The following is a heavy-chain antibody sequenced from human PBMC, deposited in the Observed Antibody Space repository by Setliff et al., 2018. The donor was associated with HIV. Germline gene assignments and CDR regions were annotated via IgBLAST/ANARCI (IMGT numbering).Heavy chain of an antibody. CDR2: FDPEDGET. J-gene: IGHJ6*04. CDR1: GYTLTGLS. D-gene: IGHD1-7*01. V-gene: IGHV1-24*01. Sequence: GASVKVSCKISGYTLTGLSIHWVRQAPGKGLEWMANFDPEDGETFYAQKFQGRVTMTRDTSINTAYLELSRLRSDDTAVYYCAKDRTGTGTTLHVWGKGTTVTVSS. CDR3: AKDRTGTGTTLHV.